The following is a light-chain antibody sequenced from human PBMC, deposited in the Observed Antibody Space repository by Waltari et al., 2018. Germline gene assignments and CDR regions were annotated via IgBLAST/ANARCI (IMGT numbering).Light chain of an antibody. Sequence: QSALTQPPSASGSPGQSVTISCTGTSSDVGAYNHVSWHQQHPGKAPKLMIYEVNKLPSGVPDRFSGSKSGNTASLTVSGLQAEDEADYYCSSYADNTIFVFGTGTKVTVL. CDR1: SSDVGAYNH. CDR2: EVN. J-gene: IGLJ1*01. V-gene: IGLV2-8*01. CDR3: SSYADNTIFV.